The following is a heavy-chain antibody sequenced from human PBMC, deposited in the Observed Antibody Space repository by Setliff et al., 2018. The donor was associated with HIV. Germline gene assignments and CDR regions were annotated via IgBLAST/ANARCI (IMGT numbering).Heavy chain of an antibody. V-gene: IGHV3-23*01. CDR2: ISGSGGST. J-gene: IGHJ1*01. CDR1: GFTFSSYA. Sequence: GGSLRLSCAASGFTFSSYAMSWVRQAPGKGLEWVSAISGSGGSTYYADSVKGRFTISRDNSKNTLNLQMNSLRAEDTAVYYCAGESSIAVAEYFQHWGQGTLVTVSS. D-gene: IGHD6-19*01. CDR3: AGESSIAVAEYFQH.